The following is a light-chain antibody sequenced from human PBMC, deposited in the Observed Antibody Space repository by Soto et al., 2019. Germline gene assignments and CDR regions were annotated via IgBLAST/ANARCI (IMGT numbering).Light chain of an antibody. CDR1: QSISIW. J-gene: IGKJ5*01. CDR2: KAS. V-gene: IGKV1-5*03. CDR3: HQYSNWPPFT. Sequence: DIQMTQSPSTLSASVGDRVTITCRASQSISIWLAWYQQKPGKAPKILIYKASSLESGVPSSFSGSGSGTEFTLTITSLQSADSAVSYCHQYSNWPPFTFGQGTRLEI.